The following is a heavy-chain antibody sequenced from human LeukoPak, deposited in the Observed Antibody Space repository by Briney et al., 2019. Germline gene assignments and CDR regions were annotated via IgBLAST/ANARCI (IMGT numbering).Heavy chain of an antibody. CDR2: IYYSGST. CDR3: ARVSSLVLRYFDWLSEYWFDP. Sequence: SETLSLTCTVSGGSISSYYWSWIRQPPGKGLEWIGYIYYSGSTYYNPSLKSRVTVSVDTSKNQFSLKLSSVTAADTAVYYCARVSSLVLRYFDWLSEYWFDPWGQGTLVTVSS. D-gene: IGHD3-9*01. CDR1: GGSISSYY. V-gene: IGHV4-59*12. J-gene: IGHJ5*02.